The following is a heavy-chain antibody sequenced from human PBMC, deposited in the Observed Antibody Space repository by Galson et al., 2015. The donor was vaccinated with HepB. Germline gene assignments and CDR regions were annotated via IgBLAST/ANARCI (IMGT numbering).Heavy chain of an antibody. D-gene: IGHD2-15*01. Sequence: SVKVSCKASGYTFINWLRQAPGQSLEWMGWINGGNGNTKYSQKFQGRVTITRDTSANTAYMELSSLRSEDTAVYYCARARVVVVVLTASGAFDIWGQGTMVTVSS. CDR1: GYTFI. CDR2: INGGNGNT. CDR3: ARARVVVVVLTASGAFDI. V-gene: IGHV1-3*01. J-gene: IGHJ3*02.